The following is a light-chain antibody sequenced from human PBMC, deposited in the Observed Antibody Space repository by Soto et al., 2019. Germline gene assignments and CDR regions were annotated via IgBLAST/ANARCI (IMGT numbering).Light chain of an antibody. CDR2: GAS. CDR1: QSVSSSH. Sequence: EIVLTQSPGTLSLSPGERSTLSCRAGQSVSSSHLAWYQQKPGQAPRLIIYGASSRATGIPDRFSGIVSGTDFTLTISRLETQDFVVYYGQQYGSSPTLTFGGGTKVDIK. J-gene: IGKJ4*01. CDR3: QQYGSSPTLT. V-gene: IGKV3-20*01.